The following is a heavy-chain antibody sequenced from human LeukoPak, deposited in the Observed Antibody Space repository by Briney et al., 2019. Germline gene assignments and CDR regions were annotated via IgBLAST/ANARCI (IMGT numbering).Heavy chain of an antibody. V-gene: IGHV1-69*13. Sequence: ASVKVSCKASGGTFSSYAISWVRQAPGQGLEWMGGIIPIFGTANYAQKFQGRVTITADESTSTAYMELSSLRSEDTAVYYCASGSATAIPIRGYYFDYWGQGTLVTVSS. CDR2: IIPIFGTA. CDR3: ASGSATAIPIRGYYFDY. D-gene: IGHD2-2*02. CDR1: GGTFSSYA. J-gene: IGHJ4*02.